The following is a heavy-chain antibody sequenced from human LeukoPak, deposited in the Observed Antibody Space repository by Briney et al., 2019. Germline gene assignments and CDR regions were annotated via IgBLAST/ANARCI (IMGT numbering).Heavy chain of an antibody. CDR1: GGSFSGYY. J-gene: IGHJ4*02. D-gene: IGHD6-19*01. Sequence: PSETLSLTCAVYGGSFSGYYWSWIRQPPGKGLEWIGEINHSGSTNYNPSLKSRVTISVDTSKNQFSQKLSSVTAADTAVYYCARTGKNGQIAVARGSFDYWGQGTLVTVSS. V-gene: IGHV4-34*01. CDR2: INHSGST. CDR3: ARTGKNGQIAVARGSFDY.